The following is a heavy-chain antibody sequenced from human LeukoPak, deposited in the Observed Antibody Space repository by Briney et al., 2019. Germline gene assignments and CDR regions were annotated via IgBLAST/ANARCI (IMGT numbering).Heavy chain of an antibody. Sequence: GASVKVSCKVSGYTLTELSMHWVRQAPGKGLEWMGGFDPEDGETIYAQKFQGRVTITDDTSTDTAYMELSSLRSEDTAVYDCATDKLGGAFDIWGQGTMVTVSS. D-gene: IGHD2-15*01. CDR2: FDPEDGET. J-gene: IGHJ3*02. CDR1: GYTLTELS. V-gene: IGHV1-24*01. CDR3: ATDKLGGAFDI.